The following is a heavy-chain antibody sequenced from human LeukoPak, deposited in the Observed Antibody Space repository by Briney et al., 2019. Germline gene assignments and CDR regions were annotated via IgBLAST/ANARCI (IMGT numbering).Heavy chain of an antibody. V-gene: IGHV4-39*07. CDR2: ICYSGTT. CDR3: ARGKYCSSTSCYGTRAALNY. CDR1: GGSISSSSYS. Sequence: SETLSLTCTVSGGSISSSSYSWGWIRQPPGKGLEWIGSICYSGTTYYNPSLKSRVTISVDTSKNQFSLMLSSVTAADTAVYYCARGKYCSSTSCYGTRAALNYWGQGTLVTVSS. D-gene: IGHD2-2*01. J-gene: IGHJ4*02.